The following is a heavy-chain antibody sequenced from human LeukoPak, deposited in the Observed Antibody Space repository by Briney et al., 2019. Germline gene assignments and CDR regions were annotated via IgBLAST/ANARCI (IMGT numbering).Heavy chain of an antibody. Sequence: GGSLRLSCAASGFTFSSYWMHWVRQAPGKGLVWVSRINTDGSSTNFADSVKGRFTISRDNAKNTLYLQMNSLRAEDTAIYYCARRYYGQGSGWYYFVCWGQGTLVPVS. D-gene: IGHD6-19*01. CDR1: GFTFSSYW. CDR2: INTDGSST. J-gene: IGHJ4*02. CDR3: ARRYYGQGSGWYYFVC. V-gene: IGHV3-74*01.